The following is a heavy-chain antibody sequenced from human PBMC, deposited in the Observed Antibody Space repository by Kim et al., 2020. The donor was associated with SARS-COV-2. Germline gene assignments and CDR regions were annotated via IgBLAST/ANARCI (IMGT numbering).Heavy chain of an antibody. D-gene: IGHD2-15*01. V-gene: IGHV1-3*01. Sequence: ASVKVSCKTSGFTFSDFAIHWVRRVPGQRLEWMGWINADSGYTELSQRFQGRVTITSDTSARSAYMDLRSLTSEDTAVYYCASTPRQGSPGGAGSFDYWGQGTLVTVSS. CDR2: INADSGYT. CDR1: GFTFSDFA. CDR3: ASTPRQGSPGGAGSFDY. J-gene: IGHJ4*02.